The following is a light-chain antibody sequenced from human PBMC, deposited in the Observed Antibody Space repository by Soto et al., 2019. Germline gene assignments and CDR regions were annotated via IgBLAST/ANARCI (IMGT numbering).Light chain of an antibody. Sequence: DIQMTQSPSTLSASVGDRVTITCRASQSISSWLAWYQQKPGKAPKLLIYDASSLESGVPSRFSGSGAGTEFTLTSSSLQPDDVANYYCQQYNSYSRTFGQGTKVEIK. CDR1: QSISSW. V-gene: IGKV1-5*01. CDR3: QQYNSYSRT. J-gene: IGKJ1*01. CDR2: DAS.